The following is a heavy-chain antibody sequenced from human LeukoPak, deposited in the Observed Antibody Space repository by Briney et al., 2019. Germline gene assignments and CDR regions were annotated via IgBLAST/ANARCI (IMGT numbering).Heavy chain of an antibody. D-gene: IGHD6-6*01. CDR3: AKDPLEQLSTIYFQN. Sequence: PGGSLRLSCAASGFTFSTYGMSWVRQAPGKGLQRVSGITASGDGTYYADSVKGRFTISRDNSQNTLYLQMNSLRAEDTAVYYCAKDPLEQLSTIYFQNWGQGTLVTVSS. J-gene: IGHJ1*01. CDR1: GFTFSTYG. CDR2: ITASGDGT. V-gene: IGHV3-23*01.